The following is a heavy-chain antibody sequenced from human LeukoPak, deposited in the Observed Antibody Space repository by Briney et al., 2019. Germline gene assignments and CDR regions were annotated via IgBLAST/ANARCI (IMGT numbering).Heavy chain of an antibody. D-gene: IGHD2-8*01. V-gene: IGHV1-2*02. J-gene: IGHJ4*02. Sequence: GASVKVSCKASGYTFTGYYMHGVRQAPGQGLEWMGWINPNSGGTNYAQKFQGRVTMTRDTSISTAYMELSRLRSDDTAVYYCARRYCTNGVCAFDYWGQGTLVTVSS. CDR3: ARRYCTNGVCAFDY. CDR1: GYTFTGYY. CDR2: INPNSGGT.